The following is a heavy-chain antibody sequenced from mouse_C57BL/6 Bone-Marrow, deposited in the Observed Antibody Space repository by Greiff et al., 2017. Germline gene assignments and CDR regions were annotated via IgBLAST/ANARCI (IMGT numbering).Heavy chain of an antibody. CDR1: GYTFTRYW. CDR3: ARRGELWARAMDY. D-gene: IGHD1-1*02. Sequence: QVQLQQPGAELVRPGSSVKLSCKASGYTFTRYWMDWVKQRPGQGLEWIGNIYPSDSETPYNQKFKDKATLTVDKSSSTAYMQRSSLTSEDSAVYYCARRGELWARAMDYWGQGTSVTVSS. V-gene: IGHV1-61*01. J-gene: IGHJ4*01. CDR2: IYPSDSET.